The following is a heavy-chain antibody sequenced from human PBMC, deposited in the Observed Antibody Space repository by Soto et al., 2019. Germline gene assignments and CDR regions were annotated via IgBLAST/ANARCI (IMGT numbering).Heavy chain of an antibody. CDR3: ARLIDLYVVFDY. Sequence: SVPTLVNPTQTLTLTCSFSGFSLSTSEVAVGWIRQPPGKALEWLALIYWDDDKRYSPTLNNRLTVTKDTSKNQVVLSMTNMDTVDTGTYFCARLIDLYVVFDYWGQGILVTVSS. CDR2: IYWDDDK. J-gene: IGHJ4*02. V-gene: IGHV2-5*02. D-gene: IGHD3-16*01. CDR1: GFSLSTSEVA.